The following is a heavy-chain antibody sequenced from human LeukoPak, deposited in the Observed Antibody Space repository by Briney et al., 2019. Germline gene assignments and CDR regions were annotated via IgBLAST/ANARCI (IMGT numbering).Heavy chain of an antibody. J-gene: IGHJ4*02. CDR3: TTEASWYSSGWGCSDY. CDR2: IKSKADRETT. Sequence: PGGSLRLSCAPSEYTFSEGWMSCVRQAPGKGLEWIGHIKSKADRETTDYAAPVKGRFTISRDDSKNTLYMQMNSLKTEHTAVYYSTTEASWYSSGWGCSDYWGQGTLVTVSS. V-gene: IGHV3-15*01. D-gene: IGHD6-19*01. CDR1: EYTFSEGW.